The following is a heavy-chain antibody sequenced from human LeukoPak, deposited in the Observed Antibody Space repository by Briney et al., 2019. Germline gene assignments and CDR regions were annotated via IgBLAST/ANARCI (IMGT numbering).Heavy chain of an antibody. D-gene: IGHD6-19*01. CDR1: GYTFTSYD. CDR3: ARAGSGSLGHGY. CDR2: MNPNSGNT. V-gene: IGHV1-8*01. Sequence: ASVKVSCKASGYTFTSYDINWVRQATGQGLEWMGWMNPNSGNTDYAQKFQGRVTMTRNTSISTAYMELSSLRSEDTAVYYCARAGSGSLGHGYWGQGTLVTVSS. J-gene: IGHJ4*02.